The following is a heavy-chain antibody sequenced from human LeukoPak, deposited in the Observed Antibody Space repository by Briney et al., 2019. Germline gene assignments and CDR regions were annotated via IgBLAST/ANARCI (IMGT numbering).Heavy chain of an antibody. Sequence: PGGSLRLSCAASGFTFSSYTMNWVRQAPGKGLEWVSVIYSGGSTYYADSVKGRFTISRDNSKNTLYLQMNSLRAEDTAVYYCARGGVTYYFDYWGQGTLATVSS. CDR1: GFTFSSYT. CDR3: ARGGVTYYFDY. V-gene: IGHV3-53*01. J-gene: IGHJ4*02. CDR2: IYSGGST. D-gene: IGHD2-21*02.